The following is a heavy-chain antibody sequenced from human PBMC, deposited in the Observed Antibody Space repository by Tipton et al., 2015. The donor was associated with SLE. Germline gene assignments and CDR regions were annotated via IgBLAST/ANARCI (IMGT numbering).Heavy chain of an antibody. V-gene: IGHV4-59*08. CDR2: IYYRGAT. D-gene: IGHD3-22*01. Sequence: QLVQSGAEVKPSETLSLTCTVSGGSINNYYWSWIRQPPGKGLEWIGYIYYRGATYYDPSLKSRVTMSVDTSNNQFSLKVTSVTAADTAVYYCARHDGITMMTYGSDVWGQGTTVTVS. CDR3: ARHDGITMMTYGSDV. J-gene: IGHJ6*02. CDR1: GGSINNYY.